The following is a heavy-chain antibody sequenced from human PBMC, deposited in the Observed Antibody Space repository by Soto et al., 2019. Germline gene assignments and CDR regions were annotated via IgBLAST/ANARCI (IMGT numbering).Heavy chain of an antibody. CDR2: INHSGST. CDR1: GGSFSGYY. V-gene: IGHV4-34*01. D-gene: IGHD3-22*01. CDR3: ASQYYDSSRPHDY. Sequence: SETLSLTCAVYGGSFSGYYWSWIRQPPGKGLEWIGEINHSGSTNYNPSLKSRVTISVDTSKNQFSLKLSSVTAADTAVYDCASQYYDSSRPHDYWGQGSLVTVSS. J-gene: IGHJ4*02.